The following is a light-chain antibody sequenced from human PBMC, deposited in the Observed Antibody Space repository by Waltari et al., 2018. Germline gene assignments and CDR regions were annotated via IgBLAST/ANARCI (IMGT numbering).Light chain of an antibody. CDR1: QSISPS. V-gene: IGKV1-39*01. CDR3: QQSYSSPWT. CDR2: GAS. J-gene: IGKJ1*01. Sequence: DIQMTQSPSSLSASVGDRVTITCRASQSISPSLNWYQQKPQKDPILLMFGASSLQSGVPSRFSGSVSGTEFTLTINNLQPEDFATYYCQQSYSSPWTFGQGTRVEIK.